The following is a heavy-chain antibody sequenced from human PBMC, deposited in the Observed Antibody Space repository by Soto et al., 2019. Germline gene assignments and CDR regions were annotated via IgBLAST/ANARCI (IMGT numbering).Heavy chain of an antibody. D-gene: IGHD2-15*01. CDR1: GDSISSVDYF. CDR3: ARGRYCLTGRCFPNWFDS. V-gene: IGHV4-30-4*01. CDR2: IYKSATT. Sequence: SETLSLTCSGSGDSISSVDYFWAWIRQPPGQALEYIGYIYKSATTYYNPSFESRVAISLDTSKSQFSLNVTSVTAADTAVYFCARGRYCLTGRCFPNWFDSWGQGTLVTVSS. J-gene: IGHJ5*01.